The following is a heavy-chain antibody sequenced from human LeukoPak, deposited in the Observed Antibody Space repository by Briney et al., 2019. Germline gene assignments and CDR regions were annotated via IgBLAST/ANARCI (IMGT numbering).Heavy chain of an antibody. CDR2: MNPNSGNT. CDR3: ARKSGYSSGSALYYFDY. V-gene: IGHV1-8*01. J-gene: IGHJ4*02. CDR1: GYTFTNYD. D-gene: IGHD6-19*01. Sequence: ASVKVSCKASGYTFTNYDINWVRQATGQGLEWVGWMNPNSGNTGYAQKFQGRVTMTRSTSISTAYMELRSLRSDDTAVYYCARKSGYSSGSALYYFDYWGQGTLVTVSS.